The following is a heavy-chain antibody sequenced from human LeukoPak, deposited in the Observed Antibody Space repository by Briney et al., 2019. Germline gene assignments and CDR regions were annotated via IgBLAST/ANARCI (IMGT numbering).Heavy chain of an antibody. Sequence: PGGSLRLSCAASGFTFSSYAMSWVRQAPGKGLEWVSAISGSGGSTYYADSVRGRFTISRDNSKNTLYLQMNSLRAEDTAVYYCAKDYSGSYLFDYWGQGTLVTVSS. CDR3: AKDYSGSYLFDY. D-gene: IGHD1-26*01. J-gene: IGHJ4*02. CDR1: GFTFSSYA. CDR2: ISGSGGST. V-gene: IGHV3-23*01.